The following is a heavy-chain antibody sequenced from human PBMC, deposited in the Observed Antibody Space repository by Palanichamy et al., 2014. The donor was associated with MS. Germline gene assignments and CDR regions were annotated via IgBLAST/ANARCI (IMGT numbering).Heavy chain of an antibody. CDR2: IYYSGST. V-gene: IGHV4-31*03. J-gene: IGHJ3*02. D-gene: IGHD2-2*02. CDR1: GGSISSGGYY. CDR3: ARTCSSTSCYTTGAFDI. Sequence: VQLQESGPGLVKPSQTLSLTCTVSGGSISSGGYYWSWIRQHPGKGLEWIGYIYYSGSTYYNPSLKSRVTISVDTSKNQFSLKLSSVTAADTAVYYCARTCSSTSCYTTGAFDIWGQGTMVTVSS.